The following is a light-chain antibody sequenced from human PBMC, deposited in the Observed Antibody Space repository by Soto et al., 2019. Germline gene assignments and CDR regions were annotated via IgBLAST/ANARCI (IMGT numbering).Light chain of an antibody. J-gene: IGKJ2*01. CDR2: AAS. V-gene: IGKV1-39*01. CDR3: QQSYSTPYT. Sequence: DIQMTQSPSSLSASVGDRVTISCRASQSISNYLNWYQHKPGKAPKLLIYAASSLQSGVPSRFSGSGSGTDYTLTISSLQPDDFATYYCQQSYSTPYTFGQGTKLEI. CDR1: QSISNY.